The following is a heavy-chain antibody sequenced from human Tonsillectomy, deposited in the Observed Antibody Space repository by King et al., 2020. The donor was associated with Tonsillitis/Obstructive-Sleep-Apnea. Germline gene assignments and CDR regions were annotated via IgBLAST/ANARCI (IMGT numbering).Heavy chain of an antibody. D-gene: IGHD1-1*01. J-gene: IGHJ4*02. Sequence: VQLVQSGAEVEKPGASVKVSCRASGYTFTSYDINWVRQATGQGLEWMGYINPNSGDTDYAQKFQGRVTMTRDTSISTVYMELSSLTSEDTAVYYGARINTGHWGQGTLVTVSS. CDR2: INPNSGDT. CDR1: GYTFTSYD. V-gene: IGHV1-8*01. CDR3: ARINTGH.